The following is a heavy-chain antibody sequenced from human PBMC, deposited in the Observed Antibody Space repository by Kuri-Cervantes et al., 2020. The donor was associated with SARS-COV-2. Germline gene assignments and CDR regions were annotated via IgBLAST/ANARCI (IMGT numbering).Heavy chain of an antibody. CDR3: AINLEKWELLLGVLNFDY. J-gene: IGHJ4*02. D-gene: IGHD1-26*01. Sequence: GGSLRLSCAASGFTFSSYAMHWVRQAPGKGLEWVAVISYDGSNKYYADSVKGRFTISRDNSKSTLYLQMNSLRAEDTAVYYCAINLEKWELLLGVLNFDYWGQGTLVTVSS. CDR2: ISYDGSNK. CDR1: GFTFSSYA. V-gene: IGHV3-30-3*01.